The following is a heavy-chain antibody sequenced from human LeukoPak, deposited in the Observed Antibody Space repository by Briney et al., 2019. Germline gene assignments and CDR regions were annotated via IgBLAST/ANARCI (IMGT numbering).Heavy chain of an antibody. D-gene: IGHD1-1*01. CDR2: IEPSGFTI. J-gene: IGHJ4*01. V-gene: IGHV3-21*01. Sequence: GGSLRLSCAASGLTFTTYAMNWVRQAPGRGLEWVSSIEPSGFTIFYANSVKGRFTISRDNAKNSLYLQMNSLRPDDTALYFCASGIRERGFDYCGHGTLVTVSS. CDR1: GLTFTTYA. CDR3: ASGIRERGFDY.